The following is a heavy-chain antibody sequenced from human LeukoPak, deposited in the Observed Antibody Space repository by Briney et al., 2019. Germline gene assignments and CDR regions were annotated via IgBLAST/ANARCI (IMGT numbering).Heavy chain of an antibody. Sequence: GGSLRLSCAASGFTFSDYYMNWIRQAPGKGLELISYISGSGSTIYYADSVKGRFTISRDNAKNSLYLQMNSLRAEDTAVYYCARGSQDYGGNFPYYYYMDVWGKGTTVTISS. V-gene: IGHV3-11*01. J-gene: IGHJ6*03. CDR2: ISGSGSTI. CDR1: GFTFSDYY. D-gene: IGHD4-23*01. CDR3: ARGSQDYGGNFPYYYYMDV.